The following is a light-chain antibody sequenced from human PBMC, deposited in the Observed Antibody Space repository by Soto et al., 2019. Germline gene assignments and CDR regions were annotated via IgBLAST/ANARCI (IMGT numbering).Light chain of an antibody. J-gene: IGLJ1*01. CDR3: SSYTSTTTLGV. CDR1: SSDIGGYDY. CDR2: EVS. V-gene: IGLV2-14*01. Sequence: QSALTQPASVSGSPGQWITIPCIGTSSDIGGYDYVSWYQQHPGKAPKLIISEVSNRPSGVSPRFSGSKSANTASLTISGLQAEDEADYYCSSYTSTTTLGVFGTGTKVTVL.